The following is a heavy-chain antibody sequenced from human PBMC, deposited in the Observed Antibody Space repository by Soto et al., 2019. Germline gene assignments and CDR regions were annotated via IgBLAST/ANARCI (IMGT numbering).Heavy chain of an antibody. CDR3: ARHGYSYGGGYFDY. V-gene: IGHV3-66*04. J-gene: IGHJ4*02. D-gene: IGHD5-18*01. CDR1: GFTVSSNY. Sequence: EVQLVESGGGLVQPGGSLRLSCAASGFTVSSNYMSWVRQAPGKGLEWVSVIYSGGSAYYADSVKGRFTISRDNSKNTIYRKMNSLRAEDTAVYYCARHGYSYGGGYFDYWGQGTLVTVSS. CDR2: IYSGGSA.